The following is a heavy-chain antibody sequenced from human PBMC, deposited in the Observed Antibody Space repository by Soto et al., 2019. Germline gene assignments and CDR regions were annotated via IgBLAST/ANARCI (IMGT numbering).Heavy chain of an antibody. J-gene: IGHJ6*02. CDR2: ISAYNGNT. CDR3: ARDPPILGELLPGVLTYYGMDV. Sequence: APVKLSCKAAVYTYTKCDISWGRQTPRQGLKWMGWISAYNGNTKYAQKFQGRVTMTTDTSTSTAYMELSSLRSEDTAVYYCARDPPILGELLPGVLTYYGMDVWGQGTTVTVSS. V-gene: IGHV1-18*01. D-gene: IGHD3-10*01. CDR1: VYTYTKCD.